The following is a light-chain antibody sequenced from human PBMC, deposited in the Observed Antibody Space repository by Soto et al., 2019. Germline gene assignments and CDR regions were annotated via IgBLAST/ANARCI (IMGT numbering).Light chain of an antibody. CDR2: SIN. CDR1: TGAVTSAYY. V-gene: IGLV7-43*01. CDR3: LLYYGGAYV. Sequence: QAVVTQEPSLTVSPGGTVTLTCASSTGAVTSAYYPNWFQQKPGQAPRALIYSINNKHSWTPARFSGSLLGGKAALTLSGVQPEDEAEYYCLLYYGGAYVFGTGTKV. J-gene: IGLJ1*01.